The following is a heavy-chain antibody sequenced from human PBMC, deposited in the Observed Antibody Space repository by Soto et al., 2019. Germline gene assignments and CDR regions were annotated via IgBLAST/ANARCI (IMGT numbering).Heavy chain of an antibody. D-gene: IGHD3-3*01. CDR2: ISGSGGST. V-gene: IGHV3-23*01. CDR1: GFTFSSYA. J-gene: IGHJ5*02. CDR3: AKTHTRPNWFDP. Sequence: EVQLLESGGGLVQPGGSLRLSCAASGFTFSSYAMSWVRQAPGKGLEWVSAISGSGGSTYYADSVKGRFTISRANSKNTLYLQMNSLRAEDTAVYYCAKTHTRPNWFDPWGQGTLVTVSS.